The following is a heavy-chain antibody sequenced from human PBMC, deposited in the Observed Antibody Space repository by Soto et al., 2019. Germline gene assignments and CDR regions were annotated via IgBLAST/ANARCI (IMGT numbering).Heavy chain of an antibody. Sequence: GASVKVSCKASGYTFTGYYMHWVRQAPGQGLEWMGWINPNSGGTNYAQKFQGWVTMTRDTSISTAYMELSRLRSDDTAVYYCARAVNCSGGSCYRPSTYGMDVWGQGTTVTVSS. CDR1: GYTFTGYY. D-gene: IGHD2-15*01. CDR2: INPNSGGT. J-gene: IGHJ6*02. CDR3: ARAVNCSGGSCYRPSTYGMDV. V-gene: IGHV1-2*04.